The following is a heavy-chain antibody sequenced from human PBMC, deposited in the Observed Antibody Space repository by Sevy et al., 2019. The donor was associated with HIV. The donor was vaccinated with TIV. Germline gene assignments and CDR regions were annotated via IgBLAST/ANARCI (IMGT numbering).Heavy chain of an antibody. V-gene: IGHV3-15*01. J-gene: IGHJ3*02. CDR3: TTAYYYDSSGDPENDAFDI. CDR2: IKSKTDGGTT. CDR1: GFTFSNAW. D-gene: IGHD3-22*01. Sequence: GGSLRLSCAASGFTFSNAWMSWVRQTPGKGLEWVGRIKSKTDGGTTDYAAPVKGRFTISRDDSKNTLYLQMNSLKTEDTAVYYCTTAYYYDSSGDPENDAFDIWGQGTMVTVSS.